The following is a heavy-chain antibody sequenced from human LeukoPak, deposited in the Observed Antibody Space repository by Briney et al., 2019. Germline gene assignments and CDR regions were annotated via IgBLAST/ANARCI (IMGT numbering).Heavy chain of an antibody. CDR1: GFTFSSYA. CDR2: ISGSGGST. D-gene: IGHD3-16*01. CDR3: AKRGSYKRYPTETNWFDP. V-gene: IGHV3-23*01. Sequence: GGSLRLSCAASGFTFSSYAMHWVRQAPGKGLEWVSAISGSGGSTYYADSVKGRFTISRDNSKNTLYLQMNSLRAEDTAVYYCAKRGSYKRYPTETNWFDPWGQGTLVTVSS. J-gene: IGHJ5*02.